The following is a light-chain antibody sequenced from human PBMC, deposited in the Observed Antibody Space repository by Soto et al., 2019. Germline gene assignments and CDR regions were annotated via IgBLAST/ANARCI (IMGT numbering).Light chain of an antibody. CDR1: SSDVGGYNY. CDR2: DVS. J-gene: IGLJ1*01. Sequence: QSALTRPASVSGSPGQSITISCTGTSSDVGGYNYVSWYQQHPGKAPKLMIYDVSNRPSGVSNRFSGSKSGNTASLTISGLQAEDEADYYCSSYTSSSTLFYVFGTGTKATVL. V-gene: IGLV2-14*01. CDR3: SSYTSSSTLFYV.